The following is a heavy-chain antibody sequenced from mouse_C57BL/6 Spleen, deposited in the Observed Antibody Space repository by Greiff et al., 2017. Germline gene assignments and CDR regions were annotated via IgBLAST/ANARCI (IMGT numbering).Heavy chain of an antibody. CDR2: IYPRSGNT. Sequence: VKLVESGAELVRPGASVKLSCTASGYTFTSYGISWVKQSTGQGLEWIGEIYPRSGNTYYNEKFKGRVTLTADKSYSTAYMELRKLTSEDSAVYFFACDSGSYASYFDYWGQGTTLTVSS. D-gene: IGHD1-1*01. CDR3: ACDSGSYASYFDY. CDR1: GYTFTSYG. J-gene: IGHJ2*01. V-gene: IGHV1-81*01.